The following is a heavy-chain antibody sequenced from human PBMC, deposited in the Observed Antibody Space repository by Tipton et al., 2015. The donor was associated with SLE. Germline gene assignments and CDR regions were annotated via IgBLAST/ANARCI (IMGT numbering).Heavy chain of an antibody. V-gene: IGHV4-34*01. CDR3: ARGPNWGLDDAFDI. Sequence: TLSLTCAVYGGSFSGYYWTWIRQPPGKGLEWIGEINHGGSTNYNPSLKSRVTISEDTSKNQFSLRLSSVTAADTAVYFCARGPNWGLDDAFDIWGQGTMVSVSS. J-gene: IGHJ3*02. CDR1: GGSFSGYY. D-gene: IGHD7-27*01. CDR2: INHGGST.